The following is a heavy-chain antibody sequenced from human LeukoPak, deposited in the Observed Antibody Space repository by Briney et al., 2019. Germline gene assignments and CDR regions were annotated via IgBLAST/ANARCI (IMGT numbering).Heavy chain of an antibody. CDR1: EYTFTAYY. D-gene: IGHD6-19*01. Sequence: GASVKVSCKASEYTFTAYYVHWVRQAPGQGLEWMGWINPNSGDTNFAQNFQGRVTMTRDTSISTVHMELSRLRSDDTAVYYCARVGQWLVENDWFDPWGQGTPVTVSS. CDR3: ARVGQWLVENDWFDP. J-gene: IGHJ5*02. V-gene: IGHV1-2*02. CDR2: INPNSGDT.